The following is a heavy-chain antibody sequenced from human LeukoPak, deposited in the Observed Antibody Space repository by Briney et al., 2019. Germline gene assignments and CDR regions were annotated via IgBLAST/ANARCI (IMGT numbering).Heavy chain of an antibody. V-gene: IGHV3-11*01. J-gene: IGHJ3*02. CDR1: GFIFNDYY. D-gene: IGHD2-2*02. Sequence: GGSLRLSCAASGFIFNDYYMSWLRQAPGKGLEWVSDISSSVSTIYYADSVKGRFTISRDNANHSLYLQMNSLRAEDTAVYYCARSQGHCSSTSCDIPHAFDIWGQGTMVTVSS. CDR3: ARSQGHCSSTSCDIPHAFDI. CDR2: ISSSVSTI.